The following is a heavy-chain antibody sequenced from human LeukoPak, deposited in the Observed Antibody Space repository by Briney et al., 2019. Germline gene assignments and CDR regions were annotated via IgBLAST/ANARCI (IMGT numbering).Heavy chain of an antibody. V-gene: IGHV4-59*12. CDR3: ASRVSDYYGSGRYGT. CDR2: IYYSGST. J-gene: IGHJ5*02. CDR1: RFTFSGYA. Sequence: GSLRLSCAASRFTFSGYAMSWVRQAPGKGLEWIGYIYYSGSTNYNPSLKSRVTISVDTSKNQFSLKLSSVTAADTAVYYCASRVSDYYGSGRYGTWGQGTLVTVSS. D-gene: IGHD3-10*01.